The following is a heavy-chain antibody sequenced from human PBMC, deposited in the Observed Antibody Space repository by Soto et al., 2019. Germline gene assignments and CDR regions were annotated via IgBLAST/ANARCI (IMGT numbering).Heavy chain of an antibody. D-gene: IGHD6-13*01. J-gene: IGHJ5*02. CDR3: ARREYSSSWYYWFDP. V-gene: IGHV1-69*13. Sequence: SVKVSCKASGGTFSSYAISWVRQAPGQGLEWMGGIIPIFGTANYAQEFQGRVTITAGESTSTAYMELSSLRSEDTAVYYCARREYSSSWYYWFDPWGQGTLVTVSS. CDR2: IIPIFGTA. CDR1: GGTFSSYA.